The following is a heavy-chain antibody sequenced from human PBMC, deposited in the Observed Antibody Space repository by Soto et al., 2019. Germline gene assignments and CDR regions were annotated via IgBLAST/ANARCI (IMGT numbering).Heavy chain of an antibody. CDR2: VSGSGGST. J-gene: IGHJ6*03. CDR3: ALRYCSRATCPPLNSYFYVDA. V-gene: IGHV3-23*01. Sequence: GGCLRLSCAASGFIFSSYSMTWIRQAPGKGLEWVSGVSGSGGSTFYACSVKCRFVISRDNSKYTLSLQMNSLRAEDTAVYYCALRYCSRATCPPLNSYFYVDAWGKVTTVTVS. D-gene: IGHD6-19*01. CDR1: GFIFSSYS.